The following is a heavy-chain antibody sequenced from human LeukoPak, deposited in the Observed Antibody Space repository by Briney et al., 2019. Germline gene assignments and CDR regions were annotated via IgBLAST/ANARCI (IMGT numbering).Heavy chain of an antibody. J-gene: IGHJ4*02. CDR1: GFTFTSSA. CDR3: AADFYRTQVFDY. CDR2: IVVGSGIT. Sequence: GTSVKVSCKASGFTFTSSAMQWVRQARGQRLEWIGWIVVGSGITNYAQKFQERVTITRDMSTSTAYMELSSLRSEDTAVYYCAADFYRTQVFDYWGQGTLVTVSS. V-gene: IGHV1-58*02. D-gene: IGHD2/OR15-2a*01.